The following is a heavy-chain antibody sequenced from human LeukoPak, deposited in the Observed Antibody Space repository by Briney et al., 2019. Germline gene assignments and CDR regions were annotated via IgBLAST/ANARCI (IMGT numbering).Heavy chain of an antibody. CDR2: IKQDGSEK. Sequence: QTGGSLRLSCAASGFTVSDHWMNWVRQAPGKGLEWVANIKQDGSEKYYVDSVKGRFTISRDSAKNSLYLQMNSLRAEDTAVYYCARDLSYYYDSSGSKGDYWGQGTLVTVSS. CDR1: GFTVSDHW. V-gene: IGHV3-7*01. CDR3: ARDLSYYYDSSGSKGDY. D-gene: IGHD3-22*01. J-gene: IGHJ4*02.